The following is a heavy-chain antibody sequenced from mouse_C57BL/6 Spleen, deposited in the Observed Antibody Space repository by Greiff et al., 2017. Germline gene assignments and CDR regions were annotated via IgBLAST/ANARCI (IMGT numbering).Heavy chain of an antibody. Sequence: EVQLQQSGPELVKPGASVKISCKASGYTFTDYYMNWVKQSHGKSLEWIGDINPHNGGTSYKQKFKGKATLTVDKSSSTAYMELRSLTSEDSAVYYCAREDGYYDYWGQGATLTVAS. CDR3: AREDGYYDY. V-gene: IGHV1-26*01. CDR1: GYTFTDYY. CDR2: INPHNGGT. J-gene: IGHJ2*01. D-gene: IGHD2-3*01.